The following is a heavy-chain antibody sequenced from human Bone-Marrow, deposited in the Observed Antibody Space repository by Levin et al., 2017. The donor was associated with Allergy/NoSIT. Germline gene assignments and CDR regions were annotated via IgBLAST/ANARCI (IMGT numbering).Heavy chain of an antibody. V-gene: IGHV3-74*01. J-gene: IGHJ4*02. Sequence: LSLTCAASGFTFSSYWMHWVRQAPGKGLVWVSRINSDGSSTNYADSVKGRFTISRDNAKNTLSLQMNSLRAEDTAVYYCARETWASSSGFDYWGQGTLVTVSS. CDR3: ARETWASSSGFDY. CDR1: GFTFSSYW. D-gene: IGHD6-25*01. CDR2: INSDGSST.